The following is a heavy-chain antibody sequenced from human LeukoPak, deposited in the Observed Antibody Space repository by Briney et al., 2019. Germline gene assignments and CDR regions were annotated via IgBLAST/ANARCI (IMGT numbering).Heavy chain of an antibody. Sequence: SETLSLTCAVYGGSFNGYYWSWIRQPPGKGLEWIGEINHSGSTNYSPSLKSRVTLSVDTSKNQFSLKLSSVTAADTAMYYCARVSGYDWESFYDYWGQGSLVTVSS. V-gene: IGHV4-34*01. CDR1: GGSFNGYY. CDR2: INHSGST. J-gene: IGHJ4*02. CDR3: ARVSGYDWESFYDY. D-gene: IGHD5-12*01.